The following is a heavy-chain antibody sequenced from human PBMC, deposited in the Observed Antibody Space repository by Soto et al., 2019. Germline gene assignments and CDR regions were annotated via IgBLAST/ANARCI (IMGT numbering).Heavy chain of an antibody. CDR1: GFTFSSYT. D-gene: IGHD3-10*01. J-gene: IGHJ6*02. CDR2: VTGSGAGT. CDR3: ARDGAMTMVRDYYYGMDV. Sequence: GGSLRLSCAASGFTFSSYTMSWVRQALGKGPEWVSGVTGSGAGTHYADSVKGRFTISRDNSKNTLYLQMNSLRAEDTAVYYCARDGAMTMVRDYYYGMDVWGQGTTVTVSS. V-gene: IGHV3-23*01.